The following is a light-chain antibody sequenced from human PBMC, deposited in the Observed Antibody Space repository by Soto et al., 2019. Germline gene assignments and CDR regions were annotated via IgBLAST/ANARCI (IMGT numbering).Light chain of an antibody. CDR3: AAWDTCLTGGV. J-gene: IGLJ2*01. Sequence: QSVLTQPPSVSAAPGQKVTISCSGSSSNIGSDYVSWYQQLPGTAPKLLIYENNKRPSGIPDRFSGSKSGTSATLGITGLQTGDEADYYCAAWDTCLTGGVFGGGTKLTVL. V-gene: IGLV1-51*02. CDR2: ENN. CDR1: SSNIGSDY.